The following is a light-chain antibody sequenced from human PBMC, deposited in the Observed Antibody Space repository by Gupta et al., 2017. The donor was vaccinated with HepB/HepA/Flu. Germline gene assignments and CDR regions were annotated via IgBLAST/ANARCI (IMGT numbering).Light chain of an antibody. CDR1: SSDVGNFNF. Sequence: QSVLPQPASVSGSLGQSITISCTGTSSDVGNFNFVSWDQQHPGEVLKLMIFDVTKRTSGVSNRFSGSKAGTTASLTIAGRQAEDEEYYYCSSDVNREVIFGAGTKLTV. J-gene: IGLJ2*01. CDR2: DVT. CDR3: SSDVNREVI. V-gene: IGLV2-23*02.